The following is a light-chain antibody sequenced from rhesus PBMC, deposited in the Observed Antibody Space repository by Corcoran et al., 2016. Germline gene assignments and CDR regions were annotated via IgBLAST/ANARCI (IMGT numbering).Light chain of an antibody. CDR1: SSDIGGYNY. Sequence: QAALTQPRSVSGSPGQSVTISCTGTSSDIGGYNYVSWYQQHPGTAPKLMIYEVSKRPSGVSDRFSGSKSGNTASLTISGLQAEDEAAYYCCSYAGSYTFDVFGSGTKLTVL. V-gene: IGLV2-32*01. CDR3: CSYAGSYTFDV. CDR2: EVS. J-gene: IGLJ6*01.